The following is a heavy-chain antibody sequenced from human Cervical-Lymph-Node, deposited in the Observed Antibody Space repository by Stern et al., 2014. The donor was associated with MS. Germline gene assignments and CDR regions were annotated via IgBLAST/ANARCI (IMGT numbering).Heavy chain of an antibody. CDR3: VCWSDYTDY. CDR1: GYTFTNCY. D-gene: IGHD3-3*01. J-gene: IGHJ4*02. Sequence: QMQLVQSGAEVKKPGASVKLSCKASGYTFTNCYMPWVRQAPGQGLEWMGIMNPSGDSTTSAPTFQGRVMVTRDPSTSTVYMELSSLRSEDTALYYCVCWSDYTDYWGQGTLVTVSS. CDR2: MNPSGDST. V-gene: IGHV1-46*01.